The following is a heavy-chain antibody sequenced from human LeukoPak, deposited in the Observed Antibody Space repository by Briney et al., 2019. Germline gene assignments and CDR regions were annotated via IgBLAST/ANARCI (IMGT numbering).Heavy chain of an antibody. J-gene: IGHJ3*02. CDR1: GFTLSDYY. CDR3: GRDFGLTGTKRSFDI. CDR2: ISGSGTTM. Sequence: PGGSLRLSCAASGFTLSDYYMGWIRQAPGKGLEWLSYISGSGTTMYYADSVKGRFTISRDNAKNSLDLQMNSLRAEDTAVYYCGRDFGLTGTKRSFDIWGQGTIVTVSS. V-gene: IGHV3-11*01. D-gene: IGHD1-7*01.